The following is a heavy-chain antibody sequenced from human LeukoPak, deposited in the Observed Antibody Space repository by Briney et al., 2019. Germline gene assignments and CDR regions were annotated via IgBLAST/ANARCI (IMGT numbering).Heavy chain of an antibody. Sequence: GGSLRLSCAASGFTFDNYGMTWVRQAPGKGLEWVSSISSSSSYIYYADSVKGRFTISRDNAKNSLYLQMNSLRAEDTAVYYCARAGSSWSYYYYYMDVWGKGTTVTISS. CDR3: ARAGSSWSYYYYYMDV. V-gene: IGHV3-21*01. D-gene: IGHD6-13*01. CDR2: ISSSSSYI. CDR1: GFTFDNYG. J-gene: IGHJ6*03.